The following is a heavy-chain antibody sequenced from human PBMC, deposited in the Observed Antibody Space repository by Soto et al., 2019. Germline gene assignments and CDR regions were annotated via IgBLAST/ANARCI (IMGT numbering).Heavy chain of an antibody. V-gene: IGHV4-59*12. CDR3: ARALRCDV. CDR1: GGSFSGYY. Sequence: SETLSLTCAVYGGSFSGYYWSWIRQPPGKGPEWIGYIYYSGSTNYNPSLKSRVTMSIDTSTNQFSLRLSSVTAADTAVYYCARALRCDVWGQGTMVTVSS. J-gene: IGHJ3*01. D-gene: IGHD4-17*01. CDR2: IYYSGST.